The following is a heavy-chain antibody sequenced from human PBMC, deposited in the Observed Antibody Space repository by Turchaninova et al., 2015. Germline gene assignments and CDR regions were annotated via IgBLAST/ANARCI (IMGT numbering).Heavy chain of an antibody. CDR2: ISQSGRPI. J-gene: IGHJ1*01. CDR1: GFTFSTHT. Sequence: EVQLVQSGGGWVRPGGSLRRSCEGYGFTFSTHTMNWVRQAPGKGLGWLSYISQSGRPIHDADSVKGRFTISRDNAKDSVYLQMNSLGAEDTAVYYCARGTPPLYWGQGTPVTVSS. V-gene: IGHV3-48*03. D-gene: IGHD4-23*01. CDR3: ARGTPPLY.